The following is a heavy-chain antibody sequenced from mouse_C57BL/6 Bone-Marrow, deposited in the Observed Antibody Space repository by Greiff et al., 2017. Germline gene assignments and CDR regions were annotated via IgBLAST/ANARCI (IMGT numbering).Heavy chain of an antibody. Sequence: VQLQQSGPGLVQPSQSLSITCTVSGFSLTSYGVHWVRQSPGKGLEWLGVIWSGGSTDYNAAFISRLSISKDNSKSQVFFKMNSLQADDTAIYYCARNWDGSSLWYFDVWGTGTTVTVSS. CDR3: ARNWDGSSLWYFDV. CDR2: IWSGGST. V-gene: IGHV2-2*01. J-gene: IGHJ1*03. D-gene: IGHD1-1*01. CDR1: GFSLTSYG.